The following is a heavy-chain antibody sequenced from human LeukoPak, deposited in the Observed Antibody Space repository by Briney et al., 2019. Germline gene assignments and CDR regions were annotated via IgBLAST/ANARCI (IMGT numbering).Heavy chain of an antibody. V-gene: IGHV3-30-3*01. D-gene: IGHD6-13*01. Sequence: PGGSLRLSCAASGFTSSSDAMHWVRQAPGKGLEWVAVISYDGSNKYYADSVKGRFTISRDNSKNTLYLQMNSLRAEDTAVYYCARGEDIAAAGTNLFDYWGQGTLVTVSS. CDR1: GFTSSSDA. J-gene: IGHJ4*02. CDR2: ISYDGSNK. CDR3: ARGEDIAAAGTNLFDY.